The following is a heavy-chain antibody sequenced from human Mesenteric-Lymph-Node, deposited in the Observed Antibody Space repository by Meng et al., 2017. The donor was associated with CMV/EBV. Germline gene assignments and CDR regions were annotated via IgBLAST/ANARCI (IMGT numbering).Heavy chain of an antibody. CDR2: IYYSGTT. J-gene: IGHJ4*02. CDR3: ARDSRGGVDY. V-gene: IGHV4-59*01. Sequence: ETLSLTCTVSGGSIRSYYWTWIRQPPGKGLEWIGYIYYSGTTNYNPSLKSRVTISVDTSKNQFSLKLSSVTAADTAVYYCARDSRGGVDYWGQGTLVTVSS. CDR1: GGSIRSYY. D-gene: IGHD2-2*01.